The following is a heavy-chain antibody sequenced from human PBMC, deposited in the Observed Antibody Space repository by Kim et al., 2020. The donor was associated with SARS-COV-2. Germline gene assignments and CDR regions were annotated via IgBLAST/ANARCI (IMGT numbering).Heavy chain of an antibody. J-gene: IGHJ6*03. D-gene: IGHD2-2*01. CDR2: ISYDGSNK. V-gene: IGHV3-30-3*01. Sequence: GGSLRLSCAASGFTFSSYAMHWVRQAPGKGLEWVAVISYDGSNKYYADSVKGRFTISRDNSKNTLYLQMNSLRAEDTAVYYCARVHRPAAMGYYYYMDVWGNGTTVTVSS. CDR3: ARVHRPAAMGYYYYMDV. CDR1: GFTFSSYA.